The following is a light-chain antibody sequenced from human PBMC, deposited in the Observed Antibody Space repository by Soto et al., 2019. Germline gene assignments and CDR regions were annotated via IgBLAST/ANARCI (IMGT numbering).Light chain of an antibody. V-gene: IGKV3-15*01. CDR2: GAS. J-gene: IGKJ5*01. CDR3: QQHNQWPIT. Sequence: EIVMTQSPATLSVSPGERATLSCRASQSVSSNLAWYQQKPGQAPRLLIYGASTRATGIPDRFSGSGSGTEFTLSISSLQSEDSAVYYCQQHNQWPITFGQGTRLEI. CDR1: QSVSSN.